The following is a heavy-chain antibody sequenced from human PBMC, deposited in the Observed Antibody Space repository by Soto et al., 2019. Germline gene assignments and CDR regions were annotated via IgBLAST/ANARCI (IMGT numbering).Heavy chain of an antibody. V-gene: IGHV3-33*01. Sequence: GGSLRLSCAASGFTFSSYGMHWVRQAPGKGLEWVAVIWYDGSNKYYADSVKGRFTISRDNSKNTLYLQMNSLRAEDTAVYYCARDLYYDILTGRYYYYMDVWGKGTTVTVSS. J-gene: IGHJ6*03. CDR1: GFTFSSYG. CDR2: IWYDGSNK. CDR3: ARDLYYDILTGRYYYYMDV. D-gene: IGHD3-9*01.